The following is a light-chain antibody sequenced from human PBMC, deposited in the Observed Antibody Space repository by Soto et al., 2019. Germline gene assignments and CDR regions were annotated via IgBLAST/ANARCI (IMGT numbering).Light chain of an antibody. J-gene: IGKJ3*01. CDR2: GVS. CDR3: HQYDRSAIFT. V-gene: IGKV3-20*01. Sequence: EIVLTQSPGTLSLSPGERATLSCRASQSVPSNYLAWYQQRPGQAPRLLIYGVSTRAAGVPDRFSGSGSGTEFTLTINRLEPEDYAVFYCHQYDRSAIFTFGPGTTVDIK. CDR1: QSVPSNY.